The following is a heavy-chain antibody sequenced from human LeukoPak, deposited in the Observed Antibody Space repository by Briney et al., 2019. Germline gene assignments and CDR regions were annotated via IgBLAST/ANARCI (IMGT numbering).Heavy chain of an antibody. CDR2: IIPIFGTA. Sequence: GASVKVSCKASGGTFSSYAISWVRQAPAQGREWMGRIIPIFGTANYAQKFQGRVTITTDESTSTAYMELSSLRSEDTAVYYCARDRVVAANYYYYMDVWGKGTTVTVSS. D-gene: IGHD2-15*01. CDR3: ARDRVVAANYYYYMDV. J-gene: IGHJ6*03. CDR1: GGTFSSYA. V-gene: IGHV1-69*05.